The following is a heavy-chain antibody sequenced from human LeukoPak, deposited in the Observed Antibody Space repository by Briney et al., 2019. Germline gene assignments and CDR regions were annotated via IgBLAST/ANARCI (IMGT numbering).Heavy chain of an antibody. Sequence: PGGTLRLSCAASGFTFSSHGMNWVRQAPGRGLEWVSGIIPSGHTTYYADSVRGRFTISRDNSRNTLNLQMNSLRAEDTAVYYCAELGITMIGGVWGKGTTVTISS. CDR2: IIPSGHTT. D-gene: IGHD3-10*02. V-gene: IGHV3-23*01. J-gene: IGHJ6*04. CDR1: GFTFSSHG. CDR3: AELGITMIGGV.